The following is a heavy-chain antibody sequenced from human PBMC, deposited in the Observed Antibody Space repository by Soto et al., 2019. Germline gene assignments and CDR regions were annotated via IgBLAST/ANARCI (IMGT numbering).Heavy chain of an antibody. D-gene: IGHD3-9*01. Sequence: SETLSLTCTVSGSDITTYYWSWLRQSPGKGLEWIGHIYDTGSTTYNPSLKSRVTISVDTSNKQFSLRLTSVTAADTAVYYCARCHIDHNCFDHWGQGTLVTVSS. CDR2: IYDTGST. CDR3: ARCHIDHNCFDH. V-gene: IGHV4-59*01. J-gene: IGHJ5*02. CDR1: GSDITTYY.